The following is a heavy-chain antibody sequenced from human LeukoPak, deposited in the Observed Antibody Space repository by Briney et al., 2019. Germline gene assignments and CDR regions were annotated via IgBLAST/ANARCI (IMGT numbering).Heavy chain of an antibody. CDR3: ARHNDYYVVGGMDV. CDR2: IYQSGSA. J-gene: IGHJ6*02. D-gene: IGHD3-10*02. Sequence: PSETLSLTCGVSGASVSPIGYSWSWIRQPPGRGLEWIGFIYQSGSASYNPSLQSRVTISVDTSKNQFSLKLSSVTAADTAVYYCARHNDYYVVGGMDVWGQGTTVTVSS. CDR1: GASVSPIGYS. V-gene: IGHV4-30-2*01.